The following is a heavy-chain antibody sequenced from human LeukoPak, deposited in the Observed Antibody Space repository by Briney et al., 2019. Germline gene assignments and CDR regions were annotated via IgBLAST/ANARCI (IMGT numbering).Heavy chain of an antibody. Sequence: SQTLSLACAISGDSVSSDSATWNWIRQSPSRGLEWLGRTYYRSKWYSAYAVSVKSRISINSDTSKNQFSLQLNSVTPEDTAIYYCARGPQWLNYWGQGTLVTVSS. CDR3: ARGPQWLNY. V-gene: IGHV6-1*01. CDR1: GDSVSSDSAT. D-gene: IGHD6-19*01. J-gene: IGHJ4*02. CDR2: TYYRSKWYS.